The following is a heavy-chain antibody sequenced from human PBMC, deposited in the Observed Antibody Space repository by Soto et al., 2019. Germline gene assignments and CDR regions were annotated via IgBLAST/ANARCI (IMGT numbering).Heavy chain of an antibody. Sequence: QAQLQESGPGLVKPSETLSLTCTVSGGSISSGGYYWSWIRQHPGKGLEWIGYIFYSGSTYSNPSLESRVIISVDRSKNQFSLNLSSVTAADTAMYYCARDRWFGHFDSCGQGILVTVSA. CDR2: IFYSGST. J-gene: IGHJ4*02. CDR3: ARDRWFGHFDS. CDR1: GGSISSGGYY. V-gene: IGHV4-31*03. D-gene: IGHD3-10*01.